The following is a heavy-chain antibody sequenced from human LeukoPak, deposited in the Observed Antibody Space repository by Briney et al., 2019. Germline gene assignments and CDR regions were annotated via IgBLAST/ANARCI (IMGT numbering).Heavy chain of an antibody. Sequence: ASVKVSCKASGYTFTGYYMHWVRQAPGQGLEWMGWINPNSGGTNYAQKLQGRVTMATDTSTSTAYMELSSLRSEDTAVYYCATGYGDDYYYYYMDVWGKGTTVTVSS. V-gene: IGHV1-2*02. CDR1: GYTFTGYY. CDR3: ATGYGDDYYYYYMDV. D-gene: IGHD4-17*01. J-gene: IGHJ6*03. CDR2: INPNSGGT.